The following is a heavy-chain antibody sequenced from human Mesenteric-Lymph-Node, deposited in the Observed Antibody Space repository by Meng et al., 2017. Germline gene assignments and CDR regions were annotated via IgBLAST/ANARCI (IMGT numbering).Heavy chain of an antibody. CDR3: ATQESRDGHNPY. J-gene: IGHJ4*02. D-gene: IGHD5-24*01. CDR1: GGPISSSYW. V-gene: IGHV4-4*02. CDR2: MYHSGTT. Sequence: PQERCPGLGKPSWALSSSFVCAGGPISSSYWGTWVRQSPGKGLEWIGEMYHSGTTNYNPSLKSRVTISMGKSNNQLSLKLNSVTAADTAVYYCATQESRDGHNPYWGQGTLVTVSS.